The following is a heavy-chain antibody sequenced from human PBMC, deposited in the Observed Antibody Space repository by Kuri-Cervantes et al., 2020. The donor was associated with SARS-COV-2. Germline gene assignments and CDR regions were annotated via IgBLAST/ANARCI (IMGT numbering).Heavy chain of an antibody. D-gene: IGHD5-18*01. V-gene: IGHV4-39*01. CDR2: IYYSGST. CDR3: ARHGYSYGSLGY. J-gene: IGHJ4*02. CDR1: GGSISSSSYY. Sequence: GSLRLSCTVSGGSISSSSYYWGWIRQPPGKGLEWIGSIYYSGSTYYNPSLKSRVTISVDTSKNQFSLKLSSVTAADTAVYYCARHGYSYGSLGYWGQGTRVTVYS.